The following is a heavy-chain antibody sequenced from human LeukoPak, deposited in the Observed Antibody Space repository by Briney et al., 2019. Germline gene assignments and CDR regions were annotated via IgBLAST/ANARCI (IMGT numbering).Heavy chain of an antibody. CDR3: ASLIAAAGLGFDP. J-gene: IGHJ5*02. CDR1: GGSISSYY. D-gene: IGHD6-13*01. CDR2: IYTSGST. V-gene: IGHV4-4*07. Sequence: ASETLSLTCTVSGGSISSYYWSWIRQPAGKGLEWIGRIYTSGSTNYNPSLKSRVTISADTSKNQFSLKLSSVTAADTAVYYCASLIAAAGLGFDPWGQGTLVTVSS.